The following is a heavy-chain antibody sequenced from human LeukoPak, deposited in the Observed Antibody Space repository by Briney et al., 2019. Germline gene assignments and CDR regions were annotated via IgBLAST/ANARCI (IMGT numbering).Heavy chain of an antibody. J-gene: IGHJ1*01. CDR1: GFPFGDYG. CDR3: AKDADYGDYGGYFQH. Sequence: GGSLRLSCAASGFPFGDYGMSWVRQAPGKGLEWVSGINWNGGSTAYADSVRGRFTISRDNAKNSLYLQMNSLRVEDTALYYCAKDADYGDYGGYFQHWGQGTLVTVSS. V-gene: IGHV3-20*04. D-gene: IGHD4-17*01. CDR2: INWNGGST.